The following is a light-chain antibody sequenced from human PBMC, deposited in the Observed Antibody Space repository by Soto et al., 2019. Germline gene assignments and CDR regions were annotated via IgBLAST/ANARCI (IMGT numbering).Light chain of an antibody. CDR3: QQYGSSSFT. Sequence: EIVLTQSPGTLSLSPGERATLSCRASQSVSSSYLAWYQQKPGQAPRLLIYVASSSATGIPDRFSGSGSGTDFNLTISRLEPEDFAVYYCQQYGSSSFTFCPGTKVDIK. CDR2: VAS. CDR1: QSVSSSY. V-gene: IGKV3-20*01. J-gene: IGKJ3*01.